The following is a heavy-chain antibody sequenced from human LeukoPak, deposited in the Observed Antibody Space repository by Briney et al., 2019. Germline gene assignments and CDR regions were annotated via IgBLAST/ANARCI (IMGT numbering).Heavy chain of an antibody. D-gene: IGHD3-9*01. CDR2: INHSGST. CDR3: ARGLMYYDILTGYTSADAFDI. Sequence: SETLSLTCAVYGGSFSGYYWSGLRQPPGKGLEWMGEINHSGSTNYNPSLKSRVTISVDTSKNQFSLKLSSVTAADTAVYYCARGLMYYDILTGYTSADAFDIWGQGTMVTVSS. J-gene: IGHJ3*02. CDR1: GGSFSGYY. V-gene: IGHV4-34*01.